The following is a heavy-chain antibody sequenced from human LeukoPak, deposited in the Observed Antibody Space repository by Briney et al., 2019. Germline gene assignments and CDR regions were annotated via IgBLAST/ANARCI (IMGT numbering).Heavy chain of an antibody. CDR1: GFTFSSYA. Sequence: GGSLRLSCAASGFTFSSYAMSWVRQAPGKGLEWVSAISGSGGSTYYADSVRGRFTISRDNSKNTQYLQMNSLRAEDTAVYYYAKRAPYSYGLKWYYFDYWGQGTLVTVSS. CDR3: AKRAPYSYGLKWYYFDY. J-gene: IGHJ4*02. D-gene: IGHD5-18*01. V-gene: IGHV3-23*01. CDR2: ISGSGGST.